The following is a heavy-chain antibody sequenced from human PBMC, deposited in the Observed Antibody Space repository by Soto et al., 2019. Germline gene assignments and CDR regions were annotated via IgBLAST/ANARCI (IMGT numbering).Heavy chain of an antibody. V-gene: IGHV6-1*01. Sequence: SQTLSLTCVGSGDTVSSNSVAWNWVRQSPSRGLEWLGRTYYRSRWYSDYAVSVRSRIDINADTSKNQVSLQLNSVTPEDTAVYYCARSEEDSAYYYDGIDVWGQGTTVTVSS. J-gene: IGHJ6*02. CDR1: GDTVSSNSVA. D-gene: IGHD2-15*01. CDR2: TYYRSRWYS. CDR3: ARSEEDSAYYYDGIDV.